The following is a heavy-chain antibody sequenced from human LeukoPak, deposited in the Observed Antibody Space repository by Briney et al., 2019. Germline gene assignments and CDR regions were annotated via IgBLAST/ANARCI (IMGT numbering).Heavy chain of an antibody. CDR2: MDHSGSN. CDR1: GYSISSGYY. Sequence: PAEPLSLTCTVSGYSISSGYYWGCIRQPPGQGREWIVSMDHSGSNNHNPSLKGGITISAATSKNQFTLNPISATAADTVAFYCAREDYYARSGYLEKGYFDYGAQGTLVRVSS. J-gene: IGHJ4*02. CDR3: AREDYYARSGYLEKGYFDY. V-gene: IGHV4-38-2*02. D-gene: IGHD3-22*01.